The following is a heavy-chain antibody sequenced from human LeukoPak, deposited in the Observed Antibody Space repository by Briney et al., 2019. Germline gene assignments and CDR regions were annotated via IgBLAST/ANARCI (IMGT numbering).Heavy chain of an antibody. CDR2: ISTSGSTI. Sequence: GGSLRLSCVASGFPFSSYEMTWVRQAPGKGLEWVSYISTSGSTINYADSVKGRFTISRDNARNSLYLQMNSLRAEDTAVYYCARGKVDFAFWGQGTLVTVSS. J-gene: IGHJ4*02. CDR3: ARGKVDFAF. CDR1: GFPFSSYE. D-gene: IGHD3-9*01. V-gene: IGHV3-48*03.